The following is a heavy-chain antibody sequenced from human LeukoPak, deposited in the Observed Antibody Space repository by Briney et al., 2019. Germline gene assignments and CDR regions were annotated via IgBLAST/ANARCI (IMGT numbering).Heavy chain of an antibody. D-gene: IGHD2-2*01. Sequence: GESLKISCQGSGYSFPTYWIGWVRQMPGKGLEWMGIIYPGDSDTRYSPSFQGQVTISADKSISTAYLQWSSLKASDTAMYYCARPFVVVPAAKSGSYSFWFDPWGQGTLVTVSS. J-gene: IGHJ5*02. CDR2: IYPGDSDT. CDR1: GYSFPTYW. V-gene: IGHV5-51*01. CDR3: ARPFVVVPAAKSGSYSFWFDP.